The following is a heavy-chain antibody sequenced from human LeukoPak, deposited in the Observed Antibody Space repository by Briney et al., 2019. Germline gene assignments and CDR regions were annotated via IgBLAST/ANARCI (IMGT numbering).Heavy chain of an antibody. CDR2: IYTSGST. CDR3: ARTFGSSSPIDY. V-gene: IGHV4-61*02. J-gene: IGHJ4*02. D-gene: IGHD6-13*01. Sequence: PSETLSLTCTVSGGSISSGSYYWNWIRQPAGKGLEWIGRIYTSGSTNYNPSLKSRVTMSVDTSKNQFSLKLSSVTAADTAVYYCARTFGSSSPIDYWGQGTLVTVSS. CDR1: GGSISSGSYY.